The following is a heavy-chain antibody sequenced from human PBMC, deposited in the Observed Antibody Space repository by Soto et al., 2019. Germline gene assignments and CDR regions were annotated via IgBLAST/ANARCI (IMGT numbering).Heavy chain of an antibody. CDR3: AREYDILNWFDP. Sequence: LRLSCAASGFTFSSYAMNWVRQAPGKGLEWVSYISGSGASIYYTDSVKGRFTISRDNAKNSLYLQMNSLRAEDTAVYYCAREYDILNWFDPWGQGTLVTVSS. D-gene: IGHD3-9*01. CDR2: ISGSGASI. J-gene: IGHJ5*02. CDR1: GFTFSSYA. V-gene: IGHV3-48*01.